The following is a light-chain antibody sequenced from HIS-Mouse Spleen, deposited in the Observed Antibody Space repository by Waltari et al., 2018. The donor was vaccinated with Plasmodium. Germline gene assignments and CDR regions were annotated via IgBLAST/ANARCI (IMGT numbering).Light chain of an antibody. V-gene: IGKV1-8*01. CDR1: QCISSY. J-gene: IGKJ4*01. CDR3: QQYYSYLLT. CDR2: AAS. Sequence: AIRMTQSPSSFSASPGDRVTITCRASQCISSYLAWYQQKPGKAPKLLIYAASTLQSGVPSRFSGSGSGTDFTLTISCLQSEDFATYYCQQYYSYLLTFGGGTKVEIK.